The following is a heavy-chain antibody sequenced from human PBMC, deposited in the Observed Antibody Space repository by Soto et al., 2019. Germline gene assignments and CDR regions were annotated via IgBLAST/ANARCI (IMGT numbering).Heavy chain of an antibody. Sequence: ASVKVSCKASGYTFTSYDINWVRQATGQGLEWMGWMNPNSGNTGYAQKFQGRVTMTRNTSISTAYMELSSLRSEDTAVYYCARGSIAVAGQDYGMDVWGQGTTVTVSS. CDR2: MNPNSGNT. D-gene: IGHD6-19*01. J-gene: IGHJ6*02. CDR3: ARGSIAVAGQDYGMDV. CDR1: GYTFTSYD. V-gene: IGHV1-8*01.